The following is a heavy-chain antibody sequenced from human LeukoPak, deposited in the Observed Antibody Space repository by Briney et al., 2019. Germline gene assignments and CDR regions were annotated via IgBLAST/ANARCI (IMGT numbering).Heavy chain of an antibody. CDR3: AKEWVGEN. CDR2: INQDGTDK. Sequence: GGSLRLSCAASGFTFTTYWMSWIRQAPGKGLEWVANINQDGTDKYYVDSVKGRFTISRDNSKNTLYLQMNSLRAEDTAVYYCAKEWVGENWGQGTLVTVSS. V-gene: IGHV3-7*03. D-gene: IGHD3-16*01. J-gene: IGHJ4*02. CDR1: GFTFTTYW.